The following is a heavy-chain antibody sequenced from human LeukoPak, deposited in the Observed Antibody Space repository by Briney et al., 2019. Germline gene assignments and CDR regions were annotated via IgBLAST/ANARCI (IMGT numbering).Heavy chain of an antibody. CDR2: ISYDGSNK. Sequence: GGSLRLSCAASGFTFSSYAMHWVRQAPGKGLEWVAVISYDGSNKYYADSVKGRFTISRDNAKNSLYLQMNSLRAEDTAVYYCARSLSGPHRLRGGMDVWGQGTTVTVSS. CDR3: ARSLSGPHRLRGGMDV. V-gene: IGHV3-30-3*01. CDR1: GFTFSSYA. J-gene: IGHJ6*02. D-gene: IGHD1-26*01.